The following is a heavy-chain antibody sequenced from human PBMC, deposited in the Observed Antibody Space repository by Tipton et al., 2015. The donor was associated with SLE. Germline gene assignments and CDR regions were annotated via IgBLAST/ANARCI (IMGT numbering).Heavy chain of an antibody. V-gene: IGHV3-23*01. CDR2: ISASGLRA. J-gene: IGHJ4*02. CDR3: ARGGLIAAAGTYYFDF. CDR1: GFTFSSYA. D-gene: IGHD6-13*01. Sequence: GSLRLSCAASGFTFSSYAMHWVRQAPGKGLEWVSSISASGLRAYYADSVKGRFTISRDNAKNSLYLQMNSLRDEDTAMYYCARGGLIAAAGTYYFDFWGQGTLVTVSS.